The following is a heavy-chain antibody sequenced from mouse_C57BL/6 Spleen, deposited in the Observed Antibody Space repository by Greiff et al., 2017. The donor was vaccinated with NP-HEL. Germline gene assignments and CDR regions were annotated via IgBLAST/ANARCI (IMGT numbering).Heavy chain of an antibody. CDR2: ISGGGGNT. CDR1: GFTFSSYT. V-gene: IGHV5-9*01. CDR3: AALGGYYAMDY. J-gene: IGHJ4*01. Sequence: EVKLMESGGGLVKPGGSLKLSCAASGFTFSSYTMSWVRQTPEKRLEWVATISGGGGNTYYPDSVKGRFTISRDNAKNTLYLQMSSLRSEDTALYYCAALGGYYAMDYWGQGTSVTVSS.